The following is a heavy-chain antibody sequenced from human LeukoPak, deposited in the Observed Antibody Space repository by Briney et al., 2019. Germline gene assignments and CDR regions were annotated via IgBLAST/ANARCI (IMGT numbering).Heavy chain of an antibody. CDR3: ARAQGHSGSDLDD. Sequence: GGSLRLSCAASGFTFSSYWMSWVRQAPGKGLEWVANIKQDGSEKYYVDSVKGRFTISRDNAKNSLYLQMNSLRAEDTAVYYCARAQGHSGSDLDDWGQGTLVTVSS. CDR2: IKQDGSEK. J-gene: IGHJ4*02. V-gene: IGHV3-7*03. D-gene: IGHD5-12*01. CDR1: GFTFSSYW.